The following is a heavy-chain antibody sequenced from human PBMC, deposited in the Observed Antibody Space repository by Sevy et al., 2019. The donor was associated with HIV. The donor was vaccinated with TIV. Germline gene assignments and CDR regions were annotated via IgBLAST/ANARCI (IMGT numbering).Heavy chain of an antibody. CDR1: GFTFSSYS. V-gene: IGHV3-48*01. D-gene: IGHD3-10*01. CDR2: ISSSSSTI. CDR3: ARDHPIYGSGSYQYYYYYGMDV. Sequence: GGSLRLSCAASGFTFSSYSMNWARQAPGKGLEWVSYISSSSSTIYYADSVKGRFTISRDNAKNSLYLQMNSLRAEDTAVYYCARDHPIYGSGSYQYYYYYGMDVWGQGTTVTVSS. J-gene: IGHJ6*02.